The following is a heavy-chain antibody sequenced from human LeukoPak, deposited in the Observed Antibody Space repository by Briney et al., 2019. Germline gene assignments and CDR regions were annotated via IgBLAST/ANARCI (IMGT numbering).Heavy chain of an antibody. CDR3: ARDTYSYGYGSRYYYYGMDV. CDR2: ISSSGSTI. CDR1: GFTFSDYY. Sequence: PGGSLRLSCAASGFTFSDYYMSWIRQAPGKGLEWVSYISSSGSTIYYADSVKGRFTISRDNAKNSLYLQMNSLRAEDTAVYYCARDTYSYGYGSRYYYYGMDVWGQGTTVTVSS. D-gene: IGHD5-18*01. J-gene: IGHJ6*02. V-gene: IGHV3-11*01.